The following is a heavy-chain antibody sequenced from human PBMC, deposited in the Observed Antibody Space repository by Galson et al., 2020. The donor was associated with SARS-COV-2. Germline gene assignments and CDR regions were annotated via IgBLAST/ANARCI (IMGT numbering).Heavy chain of an antibody. CDR2: IDWDDDK. J-gene: IGHJ6*02. Sequence: SGPTLVKPTQTLTLTCTFSGFSLSTSGMRVSWIRQPPGKALEWLARIDWDDDKFYSTSLKTRLTISKDTSKNQVVLTMTNMDPVDTATYYCAREYDDILTGYYFGMDVWGQGTTVTVSS. D-gene: IGHD3-9*01. CDR3: AREYDDILTGYYFGMDV. V-gene: IGHV2-70*04. CDR1: GFSLSTSGMR.